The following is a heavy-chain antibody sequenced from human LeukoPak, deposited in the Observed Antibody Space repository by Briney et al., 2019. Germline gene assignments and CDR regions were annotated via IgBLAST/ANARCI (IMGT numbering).Heavy chain of an antibody. CDR3: ARSYRAYYFDY. J-gene: IGHJ4*02. V-gene: IGHV4-59*01. CDR2: SYYSGST. D-gene: IGHD1-14*01. Sequence: PSETLSLTCTVSGGSISSYYWSWIRQRPGKGLEWIGYSYYSGSTNYNPSLKSRVTISVDTSKNQFSLKLSSVTAADTAVYYCARSYRAYYFDYWGQGTLVTVSS. CDR1: GGSISSYY.